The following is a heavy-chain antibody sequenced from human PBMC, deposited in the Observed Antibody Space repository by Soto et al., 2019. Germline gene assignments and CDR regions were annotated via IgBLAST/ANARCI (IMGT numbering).Heavy chain of an antibody. Sequence: QLQLVQSGGEVKKPGASVRVSCEAYGYPFSKYGISWIRQAPGQGLEWMGWIKPDNGNTDYAQKFQGRVTMTTDTSSTTAYMELRSLKSDDTAVNYCATSYDSGFDPWGQGTLVSVSS. D-gene: IGHD5-12*01. J-gene: IGHJ5*02. CDR3: ATSYDSGFDP. CDR2: IKPDNGNT. V-gene: IGHV1-18*04. CDR1: GYPFSKYG.